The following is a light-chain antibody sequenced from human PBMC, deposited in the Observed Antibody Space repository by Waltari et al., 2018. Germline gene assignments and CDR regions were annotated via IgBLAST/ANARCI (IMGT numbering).Light chain of an antibody. Sequence: EIVLTQSPGTLSLSPGERATLSCRVSQRVSSSYLAWYQQKPGQAPRLVIHGASSRAAAIPDRFSGSGSGTDFTLTISRLEPEDFAVYFCQQYAYTPITFGQGTRLEIK. J-gene: IGKJ5*01. CDR2: GAS. CDR3: QQYAYTPIT. V-gene: IGKV3-20*01. CDR1: QRVSSSY.